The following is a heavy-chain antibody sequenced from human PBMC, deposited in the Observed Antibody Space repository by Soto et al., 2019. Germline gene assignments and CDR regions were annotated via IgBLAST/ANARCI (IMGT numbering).Heavy chain of an antibody. Sequence: SETLSLTSAVYGGSFSGYYWSWIRQPPGKGLEWIGEINHSGSTNYNPSLKSRVTISVDTSKNQFSLKLSSVTAADTAVYYCARSGYDFLRGHRGAVDYWGQGTLVTVSS. D-gene: IGHD5-12*01. V-gene: IGHV4-34*01. CDR1: GGSFSGYY. J-gene: IGHJ4*02. CDR2: INHSGST. CDR3: ARSGYDFLRGHRGAVDY.